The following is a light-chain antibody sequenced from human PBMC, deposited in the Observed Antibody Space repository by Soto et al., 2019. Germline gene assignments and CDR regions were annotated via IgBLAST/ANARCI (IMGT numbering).Light chain of an antibody. CDR1: SGDVGGYNY. J-gene: IGLJ2*01. CDR3: CSFAGGYTLDVV. Sequence: QSVLTQPRSVSGSPGQSVTISCTGTSGDVGGYNYVSWYQHHPGKVPKLMIYEVAERPSGVPDRFSGSKSGNTASLTISGLQTEDEADYYCCSFAGGYTLDVVFGGGTKLTVL. V-gene: IGLV2-11*01. CDR2: EVA.